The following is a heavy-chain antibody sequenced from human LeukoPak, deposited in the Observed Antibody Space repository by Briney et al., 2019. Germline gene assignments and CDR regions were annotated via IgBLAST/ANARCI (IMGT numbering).Heavy chain of an antibody. J-gene: IGHJ5*02. CDR1: GGTFSSYA. CDR2: IIPIFGTA. V-gene: IGHV1-69*01. D-gene: IGHD3-3*01. Sequence: ASVKVSCTASGGTFSSYAISWVRQAPGQGLEWMGGIIPIFGTANYAQKFQGRVTITADESTSTAYMELSSLRSEDTAVYYCARSRSDFWSGYYSWFDPWGQGTLVTVSS. CDR3: ARSRSDFWSGYYSWFDP.